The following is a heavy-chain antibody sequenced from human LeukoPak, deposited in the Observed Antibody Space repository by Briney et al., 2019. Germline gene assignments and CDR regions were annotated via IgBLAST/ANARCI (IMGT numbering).Heavy chain of an antibody. D-gene: IGHD6-19*01. CDR3: ARPSSGWSRGLDAFDI. CDR2: IYPGDSDT. V-gene: IGHV5-51*01. J-gene: IGHJ3*02. CDR1: GYSFTSYW. Sequence: GESLKISCKGSGYSFTSYWIGWVRQMPGKGLEWMGIIYPGDSDTRYSPSFQGQVTISADKSISTAYLQWSSLKASDTAMYYCARPSSGWSRGLDAFDIWGQGTMVTVSS.